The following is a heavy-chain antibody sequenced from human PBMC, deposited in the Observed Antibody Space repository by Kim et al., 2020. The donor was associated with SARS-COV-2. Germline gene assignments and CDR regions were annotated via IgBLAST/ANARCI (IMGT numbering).Heavy chain of an antibody. CDR3: AREAPPPVVRAPMDV. V-gene: IGHV3-48*02. CDR2: ISSSSSTI. D-gene: IGHD2-2*01. CDR1: GFTFSSYS. Sequence: GGSLRLSCAASGFTFSSYSMNWVRQAPGKGLEWVSYISSSSSTIYYADSVKGRFTISRDNAKNSLYLQMNSLRDEDTAVYYCAREAPPPVVRAPMDVWGQGTTVTVSS. J-gene: IGHJ6*02.